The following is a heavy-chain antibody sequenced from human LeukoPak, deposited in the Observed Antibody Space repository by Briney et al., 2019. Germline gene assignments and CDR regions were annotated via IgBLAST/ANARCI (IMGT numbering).Heavy chain of an antibody. J-gene: IGHJ4*02. CDR3: ARDRAPVSHDYSYFDY. D-gene: IGHD4-11*01. Sequence: GGSLRLSCAASGFTFISYWMSWVRQAPGKGLEWVANIKQDGTEKYYVDSVKGRSTISRDNTKKSLYLQMNSLRAEDTAVYYCARDRAPVSHDYSYFDYWGQGTLVTVSS. CDR1: GFTFISYW. V-gene: IGHV3-7*01. CDR2: IKQDGTEK.